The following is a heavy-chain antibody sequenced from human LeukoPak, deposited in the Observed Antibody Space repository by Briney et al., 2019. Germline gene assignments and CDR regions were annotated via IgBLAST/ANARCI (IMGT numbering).Heavy chain of an antibody. CDR1: GYTLTELS. Sequence: GASVKVSCKXSGYTLTELSMHWVRQAPGKGLERMGGFDPEDGETIYAQKFQGRVTMTEDTSTDTAYMELSSLRSEDTAVYYYATTPLSMVRAHDAFDIWGQGTMVTVSS. CDR2: FDPEDGET. J-gene: IGHJ3*02. V-gene: IGHV1-24*01. D-gene: IGHD3-10*01. CDR3: ATTPLSMVRAHDAFDI.